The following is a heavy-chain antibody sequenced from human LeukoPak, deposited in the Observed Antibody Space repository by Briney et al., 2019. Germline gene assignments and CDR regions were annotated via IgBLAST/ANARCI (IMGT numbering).Heavy chain of an antibody. V-gene: IGHV1-18*01. J-gene: IGHJ4*02. CDR2: ISGHNGDT. CDR1: GCTFTNFG. D-gene: IGHD3-16*02. CDR3: ARAGVNIGGIIVNSLDS. Sequence: ASVKVSCKTSGCTFTNFGISWVRQAPEQGPEWMGWISGHNGDTKYAKNFQDRLKMTTDTSTTTAYMELRSLTPDDTGVYYCARAGVNIGGIIVNSLDSWGQGTLVTVSS.